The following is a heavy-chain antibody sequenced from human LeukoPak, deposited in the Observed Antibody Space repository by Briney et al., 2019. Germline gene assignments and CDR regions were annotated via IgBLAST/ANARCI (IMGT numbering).Heavy chain of an antibody. CDR1: GFSVRTTY. Sequence: GGSLRLSCAASGFSVRTTYMSWVRQAPGKGLEWVSVLYTGGGTDHADSVKGQFTISRDNSKNTLSLQMNSLRAEDTAIHYCTRSGYRHPYHFDSWGQGTLVTVSS. CDR2: LYTGGGT. CDR3: TRSGYRHPYHFDS. D-gene: IGHD3-22*01. J-gene: IGHJ4*02. V-gene: IGHV3-53*01.